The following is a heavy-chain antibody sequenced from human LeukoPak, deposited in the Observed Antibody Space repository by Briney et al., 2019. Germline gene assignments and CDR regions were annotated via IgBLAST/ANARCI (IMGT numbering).Heavy chain of an antibody. CDR2: INHLGRT. V-gene: IGHV4-34*01. CDR3: ARGSASGIYPIDY. Sequence: SETLSLTCAVYGGSFSVYYWSWIRQPPGKGLEWIAEINHLGRTNYNPSLKSRPTISIDTSKNQVFLKLSSVTAADTAVYYCARGSASGIYPIDYWGQGTLVTVSS. CDR1: GGSFSVYY. J-gene: IGHJ4*02. D-gene: IGHD5-12*01.